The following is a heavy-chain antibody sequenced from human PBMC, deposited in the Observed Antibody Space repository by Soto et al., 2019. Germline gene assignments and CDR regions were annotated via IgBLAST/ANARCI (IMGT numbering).Heavy chain of an antibody. CDR3: AIRFLEWLKSPYHAFDI. CDR1: GASFSGYY. D-gene: IGHD3-3*01. Sequence: SETLSLTCAVSGASFSGYYWSWIRPPPGKGLEWIGEINHSGSTNYNPSLKSRVTISVDTSKNQFSLKLSSVTAADTAVYYCAIRFLEWLKSPYHAFDIWGQGTMVTVSS. CDR2: INHSGST. V-gene: IGHV4-34*01. J-gene: IGHJ3*02.